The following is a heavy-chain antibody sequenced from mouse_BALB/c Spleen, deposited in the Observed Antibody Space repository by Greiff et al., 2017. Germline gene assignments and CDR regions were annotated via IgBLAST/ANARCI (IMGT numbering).Heavy chain of an antibody. V-gene: IGHV1-7*01. CDR2: INPSTGYT. CDR3: AREAYDGYSYFDY. D-gene: IGHD2-3*01. Sequence: VKLQESGAELAKPGASVKMSCKASGYTFTSYWMHWVKQRPGQGLEWIGYINPSTGYTEYNQKFKDKATLTADKSSSTAYMQLSSLTSEDSAVYYCAREAYDGYSYFDYWGQGTTLTVSS. J-gene: IGHJ2*01. CDR1: GYTFTSYW.